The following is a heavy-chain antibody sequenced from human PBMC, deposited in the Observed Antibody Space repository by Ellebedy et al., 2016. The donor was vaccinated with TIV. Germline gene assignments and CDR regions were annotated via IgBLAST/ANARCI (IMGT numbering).Heavy chain of an antibody. CDR2: ISSSSSYI. D-gene: IGHD3-10*01. CDR1: GFTFSSYS. V-gene: IGHV3-21*05. Sequence: GGSLRLSXAASGFTFSSYSMNWVRQAPGKGLEWVSYISSSSSYIYYADSVKGRFTISRDNAKNSLYLQMNSLRAEDTAVYYCARDLYYGSGSYGYGMDVWGQGTTVTVSS. CDR3: ARDLYYGSGSYGYGMDV. J-gene: IGHJ6*02.